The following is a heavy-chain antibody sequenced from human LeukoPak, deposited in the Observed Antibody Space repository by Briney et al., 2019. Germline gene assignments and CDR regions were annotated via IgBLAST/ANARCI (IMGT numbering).Heavy chain of an antibody. Sequence: ASVKVSCKASGYTFTSYYMHWVRQAPGQGLEWMGIINPSGGSTSYAQKFQGRVTMTRDTSTSTVYMELSSLRSEDTAVYYCASAEDCSGGSCYRPRGIYGMDVWGKGTTVTVSS. CDR2: INPSGGST. J-gene: IGHJ6*04. CDR3: ASAEDCSGGSCYRPRGIYGMDV. CDR1: GYTFTSYY. V-gene: IGHV1-46*01. D-gene: IGHD2-15*01.